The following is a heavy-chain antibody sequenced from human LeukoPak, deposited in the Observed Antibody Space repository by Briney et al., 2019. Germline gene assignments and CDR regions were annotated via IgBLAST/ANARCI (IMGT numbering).Heavy chain of an antibody. J-gene: IGHJ5*02. Sequence: SETLSLTCTVSGGSISSYYWSWIRQPPGKGLEWIGYIYYSGSTNYNPSLKSRVTISVDTSKNQFSLKLSSVTAADTAVYYCARQTRAYDILTGLNWFDPWGQGTLVTVSS. CDR2: IYYSGST. V-gene: IGHV4-59*08. CDR3: ARQTRAYDILTGLNWFDP. CDR1: GGSISSYY. D-gene: IGHD3-9*01.